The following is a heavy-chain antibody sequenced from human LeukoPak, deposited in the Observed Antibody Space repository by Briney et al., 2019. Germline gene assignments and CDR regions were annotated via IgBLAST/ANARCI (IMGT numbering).Heavy chain of an antibody. CDR1: GYTFTGYY. J-gene: IGHJ4*02. CDR3: ARTGYGDYKYYFDY. Sequence: ASVKVSCKASGYTFTGYYMHWVRQAPGQGLEWMGWINPNSGGTNYAQKFQGRVTMTRDTSISTAYMELSRLRSDDTAVYYCARTGYGDYKYYFDYWGQGTLVTVSS. CDR2: INPNSGGT. D-gene: IGHD4-17*01. V-gene: IGHV1-2*02.